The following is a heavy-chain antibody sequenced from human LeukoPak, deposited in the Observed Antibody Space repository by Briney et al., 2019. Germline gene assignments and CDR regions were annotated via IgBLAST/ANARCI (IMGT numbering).Heavy chain of an antibody. D-gene: IGHD2-2*01. V-gene: IGHV1-69*04. Sequence: SVKVSCKASGGTFSSYAISWVRQAPGQGLEWMGRIIPIFGIANYAQKFQGRGTITADKSTSTAYMELSSLRSEDTAVYYCAKGYCSSTSCYADGMDVWGQGTTVTVSS. CDR2: IIPIFGIA. CDR3: AKGYCSSTSCYADGMDV. J-gene: IGHJ6*02. CDR1: GGTFSSYA.